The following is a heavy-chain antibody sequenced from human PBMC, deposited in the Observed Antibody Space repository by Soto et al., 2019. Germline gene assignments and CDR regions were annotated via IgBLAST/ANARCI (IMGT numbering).Heavy chain of an antibody. CDR3: ARPVGYYGSGSYYNNGRSVWFDP. CDR1: GFTFSSYW. J-gene: IGHJ5*02. Sequence: GGSLRLSCAASGFTFSSYWMSWVRQAPGKGLEWVANIKQDGSEKYYVDSVKGRFTISRDNAKNSLYLQMNSLRAEDTAVYYCARPVGYYGSGSYYNNGRSVWFDPWGQGTLVTVSS. CDR2: IKQDGSEK. D-gene: IGHD3-10*01. V-gene: IGHV3-7*01.